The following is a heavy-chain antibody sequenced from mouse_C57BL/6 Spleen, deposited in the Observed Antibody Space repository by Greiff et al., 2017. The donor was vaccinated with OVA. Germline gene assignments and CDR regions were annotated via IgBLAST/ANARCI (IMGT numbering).Heavy chain of an antibody. CDR2: ISSGSSTI. V-gene: IGHV5-17*01. CDR3: AEGEDGYDLFAY. CDR1: GFTFSDYG. Sequence: DVHLVESGGGLVKPGGSLKLSCAASGFTFSDYGMHWVRQAPEKGLEWVAYISSGSSTIYYADTVKGRFTISRDNAKNTLFLQMTSLRSEDTAMYYCAEGEDGYDLFAYWGQGTLVTVSA. J-gene: IGHJ3*01. D-gene: IGHD2-2*01.